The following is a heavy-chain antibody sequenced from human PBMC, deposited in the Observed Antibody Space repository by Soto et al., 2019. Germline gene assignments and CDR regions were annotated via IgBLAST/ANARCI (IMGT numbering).Heavy chain of an antibody. CDR2: ISYEGISK. D-gene: IGHD4-17*01. Sequence: QEQLVQSGGGVVQPGGSLRLSCVGSGFMFRHFGMHWVRQAPGKALEWVAFISYEGISKYYGDSLKDRFTISRENSKNTLYLQMDSLRPADTACYYGATNRGGSDGVPFDPCGQGSLVTVSS. J-gene: IGHJ5*02. V-gene: IGHV3-30*03. CDR1: GFMFRHFG. CDR3: ATNRGGSDGVPFDP.